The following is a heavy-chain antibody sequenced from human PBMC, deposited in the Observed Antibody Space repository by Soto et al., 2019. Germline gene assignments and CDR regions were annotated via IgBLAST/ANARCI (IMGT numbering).Heavy chain of an antibody. Sequence: AGGSLRLSCAASGFTFSSYGMHWVRQAPGKGLEWVAVISYDGSNKYYADSVKGRFTISRDNSKNTLYLQMNSLRAEDTAVYYCAKDLAGITIFGVVIPPWYYYGMDVWGQGTTVTVSS. V-gene: IGHV3-30*18. CDR3: AKDLAGITIFGVVIPPWYYYGMDV. J-gene: IGHJ6*02. D-gene: IGHD3-3*01. CDR1: GFTFSSYG. CDR2: ISYDGSNK.